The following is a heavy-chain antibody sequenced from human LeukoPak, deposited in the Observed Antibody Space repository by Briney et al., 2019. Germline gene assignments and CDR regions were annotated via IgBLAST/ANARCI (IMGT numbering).Heavy chain of an antibody. CDR3: ARDSSGIAVAGTRGFDY. CDR1: GFTFSSYW. V-gene: IGHV3-7*03. D-gene: IGHD6-19*01. CDR2: IKQDGSEK. J-gene: IGHJ4*02. Sequence: GGSLRLSCAASGFTFSSYWMSWVRQAPGKGLEWVANIKQDGSEKYYVDSVKGRFTISRDNAKNSLYLQMNSLRAEDTAVYYCARDSSGIAVAGTRGFDYWGQGTLVTVSS.